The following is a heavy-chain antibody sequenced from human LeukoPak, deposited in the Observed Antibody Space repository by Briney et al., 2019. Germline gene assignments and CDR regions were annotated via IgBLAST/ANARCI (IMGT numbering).Heavy chain of an antibody. J-gene: IGHJ4*02. V-gene: IGHV4-59*08. CDR1: GGSISSYC. Sequence: SETLSLTCTVSGGSISSYCRSWIRQPPGKGLEWIGYMYYSGSTKYNPSLKSRVTISVDTSKNQISLKLSSVTAADTAVYYCARQSQQLVPFDYCGQGTLVSVSS. CDR2: MYYSGST. CDR3: ARQSQQLVPFDY. D-gene: IGHD6-6*01.